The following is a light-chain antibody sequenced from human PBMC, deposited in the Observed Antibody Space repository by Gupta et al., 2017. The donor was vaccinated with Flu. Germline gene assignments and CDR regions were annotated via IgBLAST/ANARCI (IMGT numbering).Light chain of an antibody. CDR2: GAF. CDR1: QSVSSN. Sequence: PATRSWSPGERATLSCRASQSVSSNLAWYQQKPGQAPRLLIYGAFTRATGIPARFSGRGSGTEFTLTISSLQSEDFAVYYCQKENNWPITFGGGTKVEIK. CDR3: QKENNWPIT. V-gene: IGKV3-15*01. J-gene: IGKJ4*01.